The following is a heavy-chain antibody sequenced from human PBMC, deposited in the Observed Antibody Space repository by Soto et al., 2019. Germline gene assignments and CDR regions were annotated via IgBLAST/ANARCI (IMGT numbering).Heavy chain of an antibody. CDR1: GDSIRSYY. J-gene: IGHJ6*02. D-gene: IGHD2-15*01. CDR3: TRAYGSFDNGLDV. Sequence: PSETLSLTCTVSGDSIRSYYWTWIRQPPGKGLELIGYIYYSGSTRYNPSLKSRVTISVDMSKNQFSLKLSSVIAADTVVYYCTRAYGSFDNGLDVWGQGTAVTVSS. CDR2: IYYSGST. V-gene: IGHV4-59*01.